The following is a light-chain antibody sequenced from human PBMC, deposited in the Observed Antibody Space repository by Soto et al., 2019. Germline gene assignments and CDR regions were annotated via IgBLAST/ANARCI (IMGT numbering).Light chain of an antibody. Sequence: DIQMPQSPSSLSASLGARVTITCRASQSISSWLAWYQQKPGKAPKILIYDASSLESGVPSRFSGSGSGTEFTLTISSLQPDDFATYYCQQYNSYSPLTFGGGTKVDI. J-gene: IGKJ4*01. CDR2: DAS. CDR3: QQYNSYSPLT. CDR1: QSISSW. V-gene: IGKV1-5*01.